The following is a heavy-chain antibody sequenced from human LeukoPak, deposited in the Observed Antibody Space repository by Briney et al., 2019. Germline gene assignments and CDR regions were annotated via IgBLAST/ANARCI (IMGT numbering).Heavy chain of an antibody. CDR3: TRGVTVTGYYFDY. J-gene: IGHJ4*02. CDR2: TYFRSKWYH. Sequence: SQTLSLTCAISGDSVSSNSAAWNGIRQSPSRGLAWLGRTYFRSKWYHDYPISVRGRITINPDTSKNQFSLRLNSVTPDDTAVYYCTRGVTVTGYYFDYWGQGTLVTVSS. D-gene: IGHD6-19*01. V-gene: IGHV6-1*01. CDR1: GDSVSSNSAA.